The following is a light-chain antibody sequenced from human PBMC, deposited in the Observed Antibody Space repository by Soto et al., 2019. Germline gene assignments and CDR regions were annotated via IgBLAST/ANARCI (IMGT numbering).Light chain of an antibody. CDR1: QSVRSNH. CDR3: QQYGISPYT. Sequence: EIVLTQSPGTLSLSPGARATLSCRASQSVRSNHLAWYQQKPGQAPRFLIYGASSRATGIPDRFSGSGSGTDFTLTISRLEPEDFAVYYCQQYGISPYTFGQGTKLEIK. V-gene: IGKV3-20*01. J-gene: IGKJ2*01. CDR2: GAS.